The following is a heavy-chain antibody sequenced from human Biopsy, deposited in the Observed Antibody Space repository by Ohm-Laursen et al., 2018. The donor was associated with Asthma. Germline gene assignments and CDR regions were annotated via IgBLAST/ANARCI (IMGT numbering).Heavy chain of an antibody. Sequence: SLRLSCTASGFTFRSYAMHWVRQAPGKGLEWVAVGGSYYDGGLKYYADSVNGRFTVSRDDSKNTLYPQMNSLRPDDTAVYYCARDVMEWYLPAFDFWGQGTLVTVSS. CDR3: ARDVMEWYLPAFDF. CDR1: GFTFRSYA. V-gene: IGHV3-30-3*01. CDR2: GGSYYDGGLK. J-gene: IGHJ4*02. D-gene: IGHD3-3*01.